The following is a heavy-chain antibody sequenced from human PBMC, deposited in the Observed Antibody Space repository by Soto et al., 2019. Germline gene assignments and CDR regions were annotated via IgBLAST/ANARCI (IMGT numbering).Heavy chain of an antibody. CDR3: ARQAREWLVPIYYYMDV. J-gene: IGHJ6*03. CDR2: IYYSGST. D-gene: IGHD6-19*01. V-gene: IGHV4-61*01. Sequence: SETLSLTCAVFGGSVNSGNYYWSWIRQPPGKGLEWIGYIYYSGSTNYNPSLKSRVTISVDTSKNQFSLKLSSVTAADTAVYYCARQAREWLVPIYYYMDVWGKGTTVTVSS. CDR1: GGSVNSGNYY.